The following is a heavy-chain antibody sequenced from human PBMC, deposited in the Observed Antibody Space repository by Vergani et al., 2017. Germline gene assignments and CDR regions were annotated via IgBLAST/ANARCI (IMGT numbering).Heavy chain of an antibody. CDR1: GYSISSGYF. Sequence: QVQLQESGPRLVKPSETLSLICSVSGYSISSGYFWGWIRQSPGKGLEWLGTIDRTGRTHLSPSLKSRLTISVDTTKNQFSLRLTSATAADTTVYFCARDGMSLAEIDPTNAFHVWGQGTRVSV. CDR2: IDRTGRT. V-gene: IGHV4-38-2*02. CDR3: ARDGMSLAEIDPTNAFHV. J-gene: IGHJ3*01. D-gene: IGHD1-14*01.